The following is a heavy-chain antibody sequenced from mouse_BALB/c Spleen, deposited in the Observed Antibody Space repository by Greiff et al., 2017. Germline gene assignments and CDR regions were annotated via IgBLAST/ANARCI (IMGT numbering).Heavy chain of an antibody. D-gene: IGHD1-1*01. CDR1: GFTFSSYA. CDR2: ISSGGST. J-gene: IGHJ2*01. V-gene: IGHV5-6-5*01. CDR3: ARHNYGSSYEGYYFDY. Sequence: EVKLVESGGGLVKPGGSLKLSCAASGFTFSSYAMSWVRQTPEKRLEWVASISSGGSTYYPDSVKGRFTISRDNAKNTLYLQMSSLKSEDTAMYYCARHNYGSSYEGYYFDYWGQGTTLTVSS.